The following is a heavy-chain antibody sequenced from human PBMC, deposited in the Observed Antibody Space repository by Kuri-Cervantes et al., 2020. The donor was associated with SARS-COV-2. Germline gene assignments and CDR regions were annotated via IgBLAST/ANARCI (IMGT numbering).Heavy chain of an antibody. CDR2: INSNSGGT. CDR3: ARGRMTIYGVVTPNYWYFDI. D-gene: IGHD3-3*01. J-gene: IGHJ2*01. Sequence: ASVKVSCKASGYTFTGYYMHWVLQAPGQGLEWMGWINSNSGGTNYAQKFQGRVTMTRDKSIRTAYMGLSRLRSDDTAVYYFARGRMTIYGVVTPNYWYFDIWGRGTLVTVSS. V-gene: IGHV1-2*02. CDR1: GYTFTGYY.